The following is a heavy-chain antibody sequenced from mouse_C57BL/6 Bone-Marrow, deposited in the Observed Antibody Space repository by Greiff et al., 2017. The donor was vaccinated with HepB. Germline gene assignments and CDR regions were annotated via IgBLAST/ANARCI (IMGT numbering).Heavy chain of an antibody. D-gene: IGHD2-1*01. V-gene: IGHV1-15*01. Sequence: VQLQQSGAELVRPGASVTLSCKASGYTFTDYEMHWVKQTPVHGLEWIGAIDPETGGTAYNQKFKGKAILTADKSSSTAYMELRSLTSEDSAVYYCTRKGNYWFAYWGQGTLVTVSA. CDR3: TRKGNYWFAY. CDR2: IDPETGGT. CDR1: GYTFTDYE. J-gene: IGHJ3*01.